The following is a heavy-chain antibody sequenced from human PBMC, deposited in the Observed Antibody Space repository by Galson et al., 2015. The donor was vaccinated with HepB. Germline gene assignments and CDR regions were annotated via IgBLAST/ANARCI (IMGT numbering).Heavy chain of an antibody. CDR3: ARDHGIVLMVYAEYYYGMDV. D-gene: IGHD2-8*01. Sequence: SLRLSCAAYGFTFSSYGLHWVRQAPGKGLEWVAVIWYDGSNKYYADSVKGRFTISRDNSKNTLYLQMNSLRAEDTAVYYCARDHGIVLMVYAEYYYGMDVWGQGTTVTVSS. CDR1: GFTFSSYG. J-gene: IGHJ6*02. CDR2: IWYDGSNK. V-gene: IGHV3-33*01.